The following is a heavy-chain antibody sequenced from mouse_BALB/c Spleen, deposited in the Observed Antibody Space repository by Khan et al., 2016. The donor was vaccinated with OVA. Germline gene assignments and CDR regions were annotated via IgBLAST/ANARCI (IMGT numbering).Heavy chain of an antibody. J-gene: IGHJ3*01. Sequence: EVQLVESGGDLVKPGGSLKLSCAASGFTFSTYGMSWVRQNPDKRLEWVATISSGGSYTYYVDSVKGRFTISRDNAKNTLELQMSSLKSEDTAMYYCTRLADYYNSEGFAYWGQGTLVTVSA. CDR3: TRLADYYNSEGFAY. CDR2: ISSGGSYT. V-gene: IGHV5-6*01. CDR1: GFTFSTYG. D-gene: IGHD1-1*02.